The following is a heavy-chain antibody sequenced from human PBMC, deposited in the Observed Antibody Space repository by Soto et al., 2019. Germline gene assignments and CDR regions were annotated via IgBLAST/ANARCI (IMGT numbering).Heavy chain of an antibody. CDR1: GFTFSDYY. CDR3: AWEGPGSSSWYVDS. J-gene: IGHJ4*02. V-gene: IGHV3-11*05. CDR2: ISSSSSYI. D-gene: IGHD6-13*01. Sequence: QVQLVESGGGLVKPGGSLRLSCAASGFTFSDYYMSWIRQAPGKGLEWLSYISSSSSYINYADSVKGRFTISRDNAKNSRYLQMSRLRAEDTAVYYCAWEGPGSSSWYVDSWGQGTLVTVSS.